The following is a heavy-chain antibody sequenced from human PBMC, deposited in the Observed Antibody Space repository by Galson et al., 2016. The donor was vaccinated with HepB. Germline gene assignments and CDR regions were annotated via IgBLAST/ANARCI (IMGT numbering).Heavy chain of an antibody. CDR2: IYTSGST. D-gene: IGHD3-10*01. CDR3: ARGRLWFGEFAYYFDY. CDR1: GGSISSVSYY. Sequence: TLSLTCTVSGGSISSVSYYWSWIRQPAGKGLEWIGRIYTSGSTNYNPSLKSRVTISVDTSKNQFSLNLSSVTAADTAVYYCARGRLWFGEFAYYFDYWGQGTLVTVSS. V-gene: IGHV4-61*02. J-gene: IGHJ4*02.